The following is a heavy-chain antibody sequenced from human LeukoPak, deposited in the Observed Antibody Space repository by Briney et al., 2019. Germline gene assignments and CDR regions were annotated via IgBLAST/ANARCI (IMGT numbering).Heavy chain of an antibody. CDR3: ARDLGYKDYVSAFDL. J-gene: IGHJ3*01. CDR2: VNWIGGTT. Sequence: GGSLRLSCVASGFTFDDYGMSWVRQAPGKGLERVSGVNWIGGTTGYAVSVKGRFTISRDSAKNSLYLQMNSLRAEDTAFYYCARDLGYKDYVSAFDLWGQGTMVTVSS. D-gene: IGHD5-24*01. V-gene: IGHV3-20*04. CDR1: GFTFDDYG.